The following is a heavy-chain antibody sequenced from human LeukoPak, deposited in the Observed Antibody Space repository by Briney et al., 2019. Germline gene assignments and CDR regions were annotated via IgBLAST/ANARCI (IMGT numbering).Heavy chain of an antibody. V-gene: IGHV4-59*11. Sequence: SETLSLTCTVSGGSISSHYWSWIRQPPGKGLEWIGYICYSGSTNYNPSLKSRATISVDTSKNHFSLRLSSMSAADTALYYCARVGGTTTRYFDYWGQGTLVTVSS. D-gene: IGHD1-1*01. J-gene: IGHJ4*02. CDR1: GGSISSHY. CDR2: ICYSGST. CDR3: ARVGGTTTRYFDY.